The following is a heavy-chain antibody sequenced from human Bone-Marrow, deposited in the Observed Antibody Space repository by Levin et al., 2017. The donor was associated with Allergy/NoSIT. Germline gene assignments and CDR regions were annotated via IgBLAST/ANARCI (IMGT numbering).Heavy chain of an antibody. D-gene: IGHD2-15*01. V-gene: IGHV4-34*01. CDR1: GGSFSGYY. CDR3: ARGRGWRVVVAARG. J-gene: IGHJ4*02. CDR2: INHSGST. Sequence: PGGSLRLSCAVYGGSFSGYYWSWIRQPPGKGLEWIGEINHSGSTNYNPSLKSRVTISVDTSKNQFSLKLSSVTAADTAVYYCARGRGWRVVVAARGWGQGTLVTVSS.